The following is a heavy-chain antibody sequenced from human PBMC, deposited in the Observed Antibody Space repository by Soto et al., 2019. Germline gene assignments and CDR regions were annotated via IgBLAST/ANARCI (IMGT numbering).Heavy chain of an antibody. V-gene: IGHV4-38-2*02. CDR1: GSSITNSFY. Sequence: SETLSLTCRVSGSSITNSFYWGWIRQSPEKGLEWIGSISHTGRTSYNPSLKSRVSISVDTSKNQFSLTLTSVTAADTAVYYCARDPANLALAVAYFDSWGQGTLVTVSS. CDR2: ISHTGRT. J-gene: IGHJ4*02. D-gene: IGHD2-15*01. CDR3: ARDPANLALAVAYFDS.